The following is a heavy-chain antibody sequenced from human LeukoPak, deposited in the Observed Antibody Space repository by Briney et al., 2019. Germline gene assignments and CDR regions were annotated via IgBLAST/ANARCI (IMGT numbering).Heavy chain of an antibody. CDR3: ARAIGYFDY. CDR2: MNPNSGNT. Sequence: ASVKVSCKASGYTFTSYDINWVRQATGQGLEWMGWMNPNSGNTGYAQKLQGRVTMTTDTSTSTAYMELRSLRSDDTAVYYCARAIGYFDYWGQGTLVTVSS. V-gene: IGHV1-8*01. J-gene: IGHJ4*02. CDR1: GYTFTSYD. D-gene: IGHD2-15*01.